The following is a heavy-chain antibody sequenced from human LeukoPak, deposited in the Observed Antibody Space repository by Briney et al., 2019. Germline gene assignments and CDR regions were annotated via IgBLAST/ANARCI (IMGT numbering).Heavy chain of an antibody. CDR1: GFTFSSNA. CDR2: ISGRGDIT. CDR3: GAGDSSGWYYFDY. V-gene: IGHV3-23*01. J-gene: IGHJ4*02. Sequence: GGSLRLSCAASGFTFSSNAMSWVRQAPGKGLEWVSSISGRGDITYYADSVKGRFTISRDNSKNTLYLQMNSLRAEDTAVYYCGAGDSSGWYYFDYWGQGALVTVSS. D-gene: IGHD6-19*01.